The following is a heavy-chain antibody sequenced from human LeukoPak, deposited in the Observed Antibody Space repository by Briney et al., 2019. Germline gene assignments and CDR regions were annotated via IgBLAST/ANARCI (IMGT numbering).Heavy chain of an antibody. J-gene: IGHJ5*02. V-gene: IGHV4-30-4*08. Sequence: SETLSLTCTVSGGSISSGDYYWSWIRQPPGKGLEWIGYIYYSGSTYYNPSLKSRVTISVDTSKNQFSLKLSSLTAADPAVYYCARXXXXYXXFDPXGQGTLVTVSS. CDR1: GGSISSGDYY. CDR3: ARXXXXYXXFDP. CDR2: IYYSGST.